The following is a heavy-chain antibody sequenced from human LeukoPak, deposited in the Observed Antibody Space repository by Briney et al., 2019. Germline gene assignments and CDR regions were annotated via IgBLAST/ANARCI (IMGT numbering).Heavy chain of an antibody. J-gene: IGHJ3*02. CDR1: GGSISSYY. Sequence: SETLSLTCTVSGGSISSYYWSWIRQPAGKGLEWIGRMYTSGSTNYNPSLKSRVTMSVDTSKNQFSLKLSSVTATDTAVYYCARHNRIQGAFDIWGQGTMVIVSS. CDR3: ARHNRIQGAFDI. CDR2: MYTSGST. D-gene: IGHD5-18*01. V-gene: IGHV4-4*07.